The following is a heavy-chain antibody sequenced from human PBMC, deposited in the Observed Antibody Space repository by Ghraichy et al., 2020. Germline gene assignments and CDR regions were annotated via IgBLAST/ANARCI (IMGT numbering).Heavy chain of an antibody. CDR3: ARENYDFWSGNYGMDV. CDR1: GGSISSYY. V-gene: IGHV4-59*01. Sequence: SQTPSLTCTVSGGSISSYYWSWIRQPPGKGLEWIGYIYYSGSTNYNPSLKSRVTISVDTSKNQFSLKLSSVTAADTAVYYCARENYDFWSGNYGMDVWGQGTSVTVSS. D-gene: IGHD3-3*01. J-gene: IGHJ6*02. CDR2: IYYSGST.